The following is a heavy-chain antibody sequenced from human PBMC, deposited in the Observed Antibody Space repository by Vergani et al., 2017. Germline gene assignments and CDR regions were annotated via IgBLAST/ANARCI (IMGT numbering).Heavy chain of an antibody. D-gene: IGHD3-10*01. CDR3: ARDQGFGYKTSYGMNV. J-gene: IGHJ6*02. CDR2: IYYSGST. V-gene: IGHV4-30-4*08. Sequence: QVQLQESGPGLVKPSQTLSLTCTVSGGSISSGDYYWSWIRQPPGTGLEWIGYIYYSGSTYYNPSLKSRVTIAVDTSKNQFSRKLSSVTAADTAVYYCARDQGFGYKTSYGMNVWGQGTTVTVSS. CDR1: GGSISSGDYY.